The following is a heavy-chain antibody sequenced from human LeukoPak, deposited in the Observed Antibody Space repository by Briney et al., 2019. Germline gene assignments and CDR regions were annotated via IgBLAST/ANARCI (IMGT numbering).Heavy chain of an antibody. CDR1: GDSFTTYY. Sequence: PSETLSLTCSFSGDSFTTYYWSWVRQPPGKGLEWIGEINHSGTTNYSPSLKSRVTMSVDTSNNQISLRLGSVTAADTAVYYCARGRSIFDYYMDVWGTGATVTVS. CDR2: INHSGTT. V-gene: IGHV4-34*01. D-gene: IGHD3-3*02. J-gene: IGHJ6*03. CDR3: ARGRSIFDYYMDV.